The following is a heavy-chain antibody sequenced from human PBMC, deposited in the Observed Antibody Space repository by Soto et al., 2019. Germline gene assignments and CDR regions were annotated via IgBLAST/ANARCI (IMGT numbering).Heavy chain of an antibody. Sequence: GASVKVSCKASGYTFTSYYMHWVRQAPGQGLEWMGIINPSGGSTSYAQKFQGRVTMTRDTSTSTVYMELSSLRSEDTAVYYCASGITGTKRDDAFDIWGQGTMVTVSS. D-gene: IGHD1-7*01. CDR1: GYTFTSYY. CDR3: ASGITGTKRDDAFDI. V-gene: IGHV1-46*01. J-gene: IGHJ3*02. CDR2: INPSGGST.